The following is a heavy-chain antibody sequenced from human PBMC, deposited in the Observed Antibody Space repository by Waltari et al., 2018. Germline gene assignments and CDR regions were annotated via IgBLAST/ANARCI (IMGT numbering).Heavy chain of an antibody. V-gene: IGHV1-8*01. J-gene: IGHJ4*02. CDR2: MNPNSGNT. D-gene: IGHD1-26*01. Sequence: QVQLVQSGAEVKKPGASGASVKVSCTASGYTFTSYDINWVRRATGQGLEWMGWMNPNSGNTGYGQKFQGRVTMTRNTSISTVYMELSSLRSEDTAVYYCARDLSGSYRGGYFDYWGQGTLVTVSS. CDR1: GYTFTSYD. CDR3: ARDLSGSYRGGYFDY.